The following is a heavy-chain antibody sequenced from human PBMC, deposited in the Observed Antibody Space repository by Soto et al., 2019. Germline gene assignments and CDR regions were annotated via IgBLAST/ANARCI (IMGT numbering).Heavy chain of an antibody. CDR3: ASHGSRYGGGYFDY. J-gene: IGHJ4*02. D-gene: IGHD5-18*01. Sequence: EVQWVESGGGLVQPGGSLRLSCAASGFTVSSNYMSWVRQAPGKGLEWVSVIYSGGSAYYADSVKGRFTISRDNSMNTLYHHIHTMTAEDTAVSYCASHGSRYGGGYFDYWGQGTLVTVSS. V-gene: IGHV3-66*04. CDR2: IYSGGSA. CDR1: GFTVSSNY.